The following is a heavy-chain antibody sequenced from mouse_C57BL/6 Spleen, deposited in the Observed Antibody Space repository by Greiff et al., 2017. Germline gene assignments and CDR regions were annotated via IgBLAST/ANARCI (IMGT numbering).Heavy chain of an antibody. CDR1: GFSLTSYG. CDR3: AGRDDNGAMDY. Sequence: QVQLKESGPGLVAPSQCLSITCTVSGFSLTSYGVHWVRQPPGKGLEWLVVIWSDGSTTYNSALKSRLSISKDNAKSQVFLKMNSLQTDDTAMYSCAGRDDNGAMDYWGQGTSFTVSS. CDR2: IWSDGST. D-gene: IGHD2-4*01. J-gene: IGHJ4*01. V-gene: IGHV2-6*03.